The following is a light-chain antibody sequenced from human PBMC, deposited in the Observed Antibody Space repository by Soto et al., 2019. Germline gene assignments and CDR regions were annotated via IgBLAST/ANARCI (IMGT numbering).Light chain of an antibody. CDR3: CAYTGDRNVL. V-gene: IGLV2-14*03. Sequence: QSALTQPASVSGSPGQSITISCTGSNSDIGNGYDSVSWYQQHPGRAPTLIIYELFRRPSGTSSRFSGSRSGNTASLTISGLQAEDEAHYFCCAYTGDRNVLFGGGTKLTVL. CDR1: NSDIGNGYDS. CDR2: ELF. J-gene: IGLJ2*01.